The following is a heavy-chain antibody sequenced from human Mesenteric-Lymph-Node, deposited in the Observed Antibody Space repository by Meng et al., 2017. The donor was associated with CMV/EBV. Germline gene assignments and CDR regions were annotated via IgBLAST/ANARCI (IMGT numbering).Heavy chain of an antibody. CDR3: ARHPHGVGDY. Sequence: SCKGSGYRFTSYWINWVRQMPGKGLEWMGRIDPSDSYTNYSPSFQGHVTISVDKSISTAFLQWSSLKASDTAMYYCARHPHGVGDYWGQGTLVTVSS. J-gene: IGHJ4*02. D-gene: IGHD4-17*01. V-gene: IGHV5-10-1*01. CDR1: GYRFTSYW. CDR2: IDPSDSYT.